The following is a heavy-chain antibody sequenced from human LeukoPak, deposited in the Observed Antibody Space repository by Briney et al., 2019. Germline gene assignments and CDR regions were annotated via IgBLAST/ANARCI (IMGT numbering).Heavy chain of an antibody. CDR1: GFIFSSYA. CDR2: ISGSGGST. CDR3: AKSGVWVDRFDD. J-gene: IGHJ4*02. V-gene: IGHV3-23*01. D-gene: IGHD3-16*01. Sequence: PGGSLRLSCAASGFIFSSYAMSWVRQAPGKGLEWVSTISGSGGSTYYADSVKGRFTISRDNSNNTLFLQMNSLRAEDTAVYYCAKSGVWVDRFDDWGQGTLVTVSS.